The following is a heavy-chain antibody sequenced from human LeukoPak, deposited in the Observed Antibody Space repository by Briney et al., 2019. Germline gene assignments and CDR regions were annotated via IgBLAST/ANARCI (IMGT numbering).Heavy chain of an antibody. CDR3: AKDAVVVVAAITLGWFDP. J-gene: IGHJ5*02. CDR1: GFTFSNAW. V-gene: IGHV3-15*01. D-gene: IGHD2-15*01. Sequence: GGSLRLSCAASGFTFSNAWMSWVRQAPGKGLEWVGRIKSKTDGGTTDYAAPVKGRFTISRDDSKNTLYLQMNSLKTEDTAVYYCAKDAVVVVAAITLGWFDPWGQGTLVTVSS. CDR2: IKSKTDGGTT.